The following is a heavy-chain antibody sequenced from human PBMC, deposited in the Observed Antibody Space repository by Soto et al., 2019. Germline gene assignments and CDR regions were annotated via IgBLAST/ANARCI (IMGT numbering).Heavy chain of an antibody. CDR3: MRSHGAY. J-gene: IGHJ4*02. D-gene: IGHD2-8*01. CDR1: GGSVSSGPYH. V-gene: IGHV4-61*01. Sequence: QVLLQESGPGLVKTSETLSLTCTVSGGSVSSGPYHWNWVRQPPGKGLEWIGHISYSGTANYNPSLRGRVIMATDTSMNQFSLRLTSVTAADTAVYYCMRSHGAYWGQGALVTVSP. CDR2: ISYSGTA.